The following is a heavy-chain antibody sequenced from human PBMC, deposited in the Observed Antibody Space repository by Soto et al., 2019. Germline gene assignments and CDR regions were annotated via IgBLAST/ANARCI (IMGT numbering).Heavy chain of an antibody. V-gene: IGHV4-59*08. CDR3: ARGGHCAIGVCSALDY. CDR1: GGSISTYY. D-gene: IGHD2-8*01. Sequence: QVQLRESGPGLVKPSETLSLTCTVSGGSISTYYWSWIRQPPGKGLEWIGYIYYGGSAVYNPSLKSRVTISVDTSKKQFSLKLSSVTAADTAVYYCARGGHCAIGVCSALDYWGQGTLVTVSS. CDR2: IYYGGSA. J-gene: IGHJ4*02.